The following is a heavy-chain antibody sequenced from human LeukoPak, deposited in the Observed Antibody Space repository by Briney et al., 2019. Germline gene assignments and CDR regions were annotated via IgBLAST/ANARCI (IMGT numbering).Heavy chain of an antibody. V-gene: IGHV1-3*01. J-gene: IGHJ4*02. D-gene: IGHD6-13*01. CDR2: INAGNGNT. Sequence: ASVKVSCKASGYTFTSYAMHWVRQAPGQRLEWMGWINAGNGNTKYSQKFQGRVTITRDTSASTAYMELSSLRSEDTAVYYCARELMGSSWYQDWGRGTLVTVSS. CDR3: ARELMGSSWYQD. CDR1: GYTFTSYA.